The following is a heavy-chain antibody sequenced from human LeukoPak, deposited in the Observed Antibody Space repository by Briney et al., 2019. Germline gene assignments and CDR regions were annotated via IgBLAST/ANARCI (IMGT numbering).Heavy chain of an antibody. V-gene: IGHV4-34*01. CDR2: INHSGST. D-gene: IGHD1-14*01. J-gene: IGHJ4*02. Sequence: PSETLSLTCAVYGGSFSGYYWSWIRQPPGKGLEWIGEINHSGSTNYNPSLKSRVTISVDTSKNQFSLKLSSVTAADTAVYYCARDGRLPLDYWGQGTLVTVSS. CDR3: ARDGRLPLDY. CDR1: GGSFSGYY.